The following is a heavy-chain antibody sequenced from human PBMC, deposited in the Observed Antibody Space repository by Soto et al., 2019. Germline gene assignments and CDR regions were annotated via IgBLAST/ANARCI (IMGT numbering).Heavy chain of an antibody. Sequence: EVQVLESGGGLVQPGGSLRLSCAASGFTFSNYGMSWVRQAPGKGLEWVSVISGSGGSTYYADSVKGRFTISRDNSKNTLYLQMNSLRAEDTAVYYCAKGYYPIYSYYGMDVWGQGTTVTVSS. CDR3: AKGYYPIYSYYGMDV. CDR2: ISGSGGST. J-gene: IGHJ6*02. V-gene: IGHV3-23*01. D-gene: IGHD2-15*01. CDR1: GFTFSNYG.